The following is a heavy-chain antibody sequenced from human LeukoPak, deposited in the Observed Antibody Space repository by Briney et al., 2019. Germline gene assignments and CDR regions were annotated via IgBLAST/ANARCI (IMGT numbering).Heavy chain of an antibody. CDR3: VVVDGSGSYYFDY. D-gene: IGHD3-10*01. J-gene: IGHJ4*02. CDR2: IYYSGST. V-gene: IGHV4-30-4*07. Sequence: SETLSLTCAVSGGSISSGGYSWSWIRQPPGKGLEWIGYIYYSGSTYYNPSLKSRVTISVDTSKNQFSLKLSSVTAADTAVYYCVVVDGSGSYYFDYWGQGTLVTVSS. CDR1: GGSISSGGYS.